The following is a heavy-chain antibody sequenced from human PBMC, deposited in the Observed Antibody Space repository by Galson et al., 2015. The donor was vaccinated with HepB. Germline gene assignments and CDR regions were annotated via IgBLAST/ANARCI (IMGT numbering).Heavy chain of an antibody. CDR1: GFIFSSYA. CDR2: ITGSGGTT. Sequence: SLRLSCAASGFIFSSYAMSWVRQAPGKGLEWVSAITGSGGTTYYADSVKGRFTISRDNSKNTLYLQMNSLRVEETAVYYCARDQWAPATGSDYWGQGTLVTVSS. D-gene: IGHD2-15*01. CDR3: ARDQWAPATGSDY. J-gene: IGHJ4*02. V-gene: IGHV3-23*01.